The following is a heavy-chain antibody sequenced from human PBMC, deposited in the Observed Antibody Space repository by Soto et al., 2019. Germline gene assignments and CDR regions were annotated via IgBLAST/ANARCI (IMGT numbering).Heavy chain of an antibody. CDR3: ARENYAYSSILFDP. V-gene: IGHV1-69*01. CDR1: GGTFSSYA. Sequence: QVQLVQSGAEVKKPGSSVKVSCKASGGTFSSYAISWVRQAPGQGLEWMGGVIPIFGTANYAQRFQGRVTITADDSTSTAYMELNSLRSEDTAVYYCARENYAYSSILFDPWGQGTLVTVSS. CDR2: VIPIFGTA. D-gene: IGHD6-13*01. J-gene: IGHJ5*02.